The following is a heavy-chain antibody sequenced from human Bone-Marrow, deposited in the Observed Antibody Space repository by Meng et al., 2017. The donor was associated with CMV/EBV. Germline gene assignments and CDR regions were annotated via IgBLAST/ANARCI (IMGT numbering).Heavy chain of an antibody. CDR3: ARENPSLQYYYYGMDV. V-gene: IGHV3-48*03. J-gene: IGHJ6*01. Sequence: GESLKISCAASGFTFSSYEMNWVRQAPGKGLEWVSYISSSGSTIYYADSVKGRFTISRDNAKNSLYLQMNSLRAEDTAVYSCARENPSLQYYYYGMDVWGQGPTVTGSS. D-gene: IGHD2-2*01. CDR2: ISSSGSTI. CDR1: GFTFSSYE.